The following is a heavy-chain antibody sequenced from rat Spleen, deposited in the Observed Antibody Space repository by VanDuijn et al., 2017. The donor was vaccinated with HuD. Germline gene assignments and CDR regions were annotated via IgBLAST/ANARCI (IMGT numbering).Heavy chain of an antibody. CDR1: GFTFSNYD. CDR2: ISTSGGST. J-gene: IGHJ2*01. Sequence: EVQLVESGGGLVQPGRSLKLSCAASGFTFSNYDMAWVRQAPTKGLEWVASISTSGGSTYYRDSVKGRFTVSRDNAKSTLYLQMDSLRSEDTATYYCARQSWSDYWGQGVMVTVSS. V-gene: IGHV5-25*01. CDR3: ARQSWSDY.